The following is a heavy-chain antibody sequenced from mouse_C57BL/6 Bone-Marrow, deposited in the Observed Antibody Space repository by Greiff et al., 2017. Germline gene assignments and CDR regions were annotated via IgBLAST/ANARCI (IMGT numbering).Heavy chain of an antibody. V-gene: IGHV1-54*01. Sequence: QVQLQQSGAELVRPGTSVKVSCKASGYAFTNYLIEWVKQRPGPGLEWIGVINPGSGGTNYNEKFKGKDTLTADKSSSTAYMQLSSLTSEDSAVYFCATTGTEWFAYWGQGTLVTVSA. CDR2: INPGSGGT. CDR3: ATTGTEWFAY. D-gene: IGHD4-1*02. J-gene: IGHJ3*01. CDR1: GYAFTNYL.